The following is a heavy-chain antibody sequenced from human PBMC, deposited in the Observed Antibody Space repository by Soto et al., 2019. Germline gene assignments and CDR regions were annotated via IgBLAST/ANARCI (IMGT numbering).Heavy chain of an antibody. J-gene: IGHJ5*02. Sequence: PSETLALTCTVSGGSISSGDYYRSWIRQPPGKGLEWIGYIYYSGSTYYNPSLKSRVTISVDTSKNQFSLKLSSVTAADTAVYYCARDVRDWFDPWGQGTLVIVS. CDR2: IYYSGST. CDR1: GGSISSGDYY. V-gene: IGHV4-30-4*01. CDR3: ARDVRDWFDP.